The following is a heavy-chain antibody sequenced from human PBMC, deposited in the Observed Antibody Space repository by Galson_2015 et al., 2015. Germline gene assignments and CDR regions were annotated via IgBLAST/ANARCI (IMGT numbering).Heavy chain of an antibody. CDR2: IIPILGIA. D-gene: IGHD4-17*01. V-gene: IGHV1-69*04. Sequence: SVKVSCKASGGTFSSYTISWVRQAPGQGPEWMGRIIPILGIANYAQKFQGRVTITADKSTSTAYMELSSLRSEDTAVYYCARDTMTSWGFWFDPGGQGTLVTVSS. CDR1: GGTFSSYT. CDR3: ARDTMTSWGFWFDP. J-gene: IGHJ5*02.